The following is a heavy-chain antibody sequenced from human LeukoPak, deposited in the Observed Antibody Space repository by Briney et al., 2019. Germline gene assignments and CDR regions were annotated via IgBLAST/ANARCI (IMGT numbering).Heavy chain of an antibody. CDR3: AREGGIVGGFDY. D-gene: IGHD1-26*01. Sequence: PGGSLRLSCAASGFTFSSYSMTWVRQAPGKGLQWVSSISRGSSYIYYADSVKGRFTISRDNAKNSLYLQMNSLRAEDTAVYYCAREGGIVGGFDYWGQGTLVTVSS. V-gene: IGHV3-21*01. CDR1: GFTFSSYS. J-gene: IGHJ4*02. CDR2: ISRGSSYI.